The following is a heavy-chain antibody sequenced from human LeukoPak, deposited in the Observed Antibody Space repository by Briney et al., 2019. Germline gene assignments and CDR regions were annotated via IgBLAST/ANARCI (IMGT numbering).Heavy chain of an antibody. J-gene: IGHJ4*02. CDR2: FDPEDGET. CDR3: ARDATTVTAPGFDY. Sequence: ASVKVSCKFSGYTLTELSMHWVRQAPGKGLEWMGGFDPEDGETIYAQKFQGRVTITADKSTSTAYMELSSLRSEDTAVYYCARDATTVTAPGFDYWGQGTLVTVSS. V-gene: IGHV1-24*01. D-gene: IGHD4-17*01. CDR1: GYTLTELS.